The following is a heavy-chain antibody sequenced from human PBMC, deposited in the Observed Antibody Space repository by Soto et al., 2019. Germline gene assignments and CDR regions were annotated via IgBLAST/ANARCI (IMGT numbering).Heavy chain of an antibody. Sequence: EVQLVESGGGLVQPGGSLRLSCAAYGFTFRTYEMSWVRQAPGKGLEWVSYISDSGTTMYYADSVKGRFTTSRDNAKNSLYLQMNSLRAEDTALYYCARDWTGGSYYFWGQGTLVTVSS. D-gene: IGHD1-26*01. CDR1: GFTFRTYE. CDR2: ISDSGTTM. V-gene: IGHV3-48*03. CDR3: ARDWTGGSYYF. J-gene: IGHJ4*02.